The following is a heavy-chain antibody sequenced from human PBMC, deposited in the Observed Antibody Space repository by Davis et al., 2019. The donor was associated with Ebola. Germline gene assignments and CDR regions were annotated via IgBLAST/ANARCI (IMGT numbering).Heavy chain of an antibody. CDR2: INPNSDGT. V-gene: IGHV1-2*02. J-gene: IGHJ5*02. CDR1: GYTFTGYY. CDR3: ARDRPAAIRSVNWFDP. D-gene: IGHD2-2*02. Sequence: ASVKVSCKASGYTFTGYYMHWVRQAPGQGLEWMGWINPNSDGTNYAQKFQGRVTMTRDTSISTAYMELSRLRSGDTAVYYCARDRPAAIRSVNWFDPWGQGTLVTVSS.